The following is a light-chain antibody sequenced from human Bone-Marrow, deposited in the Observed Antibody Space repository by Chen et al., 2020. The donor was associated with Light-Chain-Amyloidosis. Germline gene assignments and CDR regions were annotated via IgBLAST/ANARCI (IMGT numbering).Light chain of an antibody. J-gene: IGLJ1*01. CDR1: SSDVGGDNH. Sequence: QSALTQPASVSGSPGQSLTISCTGTSSDVGGDNHVSWYQQHPDKAPKLMISEVTNRPSWVPDRFSGSKSDNTASLTISGLQTEDEADYFCSSYTITNTLVFGSGTRVTVL. V-gene: IGLV2-14*01. CDR3: SSYTITNTLV. CDR2: EVT.